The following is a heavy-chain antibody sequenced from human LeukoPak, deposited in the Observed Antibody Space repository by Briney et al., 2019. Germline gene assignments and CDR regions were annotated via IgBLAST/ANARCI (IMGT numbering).Heavy chain of an antibody. V-gene: IGHV3-7*03. CDR1: GFTFSTYW. Sequence: GGSLRLSCAASGFTFSTYWMNWVRQAPGKGLEWVANIKQDGSKKYYVDSVKGRFTLPRDSAKNSLYLQMNSLRAEDTAVYYCARAEWSNWYFDLWGRGTLVTVSS. D-gene: IGHD3-3*01. CDR3: ARAEWSNWYFDL. CDR2: IKQDGSKK. J-gene: IGHJ2*01.